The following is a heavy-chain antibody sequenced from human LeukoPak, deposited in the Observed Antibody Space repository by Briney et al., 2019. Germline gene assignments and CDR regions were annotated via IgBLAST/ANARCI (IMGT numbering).Heavy chain of an antibody. CDR1: GGSISSYY. CDR2: IYYSGST. CDR3: ARAIAAAGFDY. Sequence: SETLSLTCTVSGGSISSYYWSWIRQPPGKGLEWIGYIYYSGSTNYNPSLKSRVTISVDTSKNQFSLKLSSVTAADTAVYYCARAIAAAGFDYWGQGTLVTVSS. J-gene: IGHJ4*02. V-gene: IGHV4-59*01. D-gene: IGHD6-13*01.